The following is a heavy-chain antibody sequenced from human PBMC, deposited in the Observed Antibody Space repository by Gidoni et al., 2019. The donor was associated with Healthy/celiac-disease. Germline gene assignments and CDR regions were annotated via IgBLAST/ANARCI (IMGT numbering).Heavy chain of an antibody. Sequence: EVQLVESGGGLVQPGRSLRLSCAASGFTFDDYAMHWVRQAPGKGLEWVSGISWNSGSIGYADSVKGRFTISRDNAKNSLYLQMNSLRAEDTALYYCAKDIGPQVDYYDSSGYYDYWGQGTLVTVSS. CDR1: GFTFDDYA. CDR2: ISWNSGSI. CDR3: AKDIGPQVDYYDSSGYYDY. V-gene: IGHV3-9*01. D-gene: IGHD3-22*01. J-gene: IGHJ4*02.